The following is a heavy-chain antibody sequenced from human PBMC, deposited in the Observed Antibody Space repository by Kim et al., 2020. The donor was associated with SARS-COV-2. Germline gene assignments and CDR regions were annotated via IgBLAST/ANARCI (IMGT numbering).Heavy chain of an antibody. CDR2: IYYSGST. V-gene: IGHV4-59*01. Sequence: SETLSLTCTVSGGSISSYYWSWIRQPPGKGLEWIGYIYYSGSTNYNPSLKSRVTISVDTSKNQFSLKLSSVTAADTAVYYCARVRSGSYLVQNPYYYFDYWGQGTLVTISS. J-gene: IGHJ4*02. D-gene: IGHD1-26*01. CDR1: GGSISSYY. CDR3: ARVRSGSYLVQNPYYYFDY.